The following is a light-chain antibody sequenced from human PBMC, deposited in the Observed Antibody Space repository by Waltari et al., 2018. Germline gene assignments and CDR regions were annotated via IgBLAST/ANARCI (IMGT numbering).Light chain of an antibody. CDR2: DVS. CDR3: CSYTGTYTHWV. J-gene: IGLJ3*02. CDR1: SNYVGAYNY. Sequence: QSALTQPRSVSGSPGQSVPIPCTGTSNYVGAYNYVSSHQQHPGNAPKLMIYDVSKRPSGVPDRFSASKTGNPASLTISGRQAEDEADYYCCSYTGTYTHWVFGGGTKLTVL. V-gene: IGLV2-11*01.